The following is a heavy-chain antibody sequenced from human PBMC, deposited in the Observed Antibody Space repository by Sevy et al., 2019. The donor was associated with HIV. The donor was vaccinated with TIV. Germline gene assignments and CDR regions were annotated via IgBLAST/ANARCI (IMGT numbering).Heavy chain of an antibody. Sequence: GGSLRLSCAASGLTFSNYAIHWVRQAPGKGLEWVAVISYDGSNKDYADSVKGQFAISRDNSKNTLYLQMNSLRVEDTAVYYCARASHMITFGGVIVIDGIDYWGQGTLVTVSS. J-gene: IGHJ4*02. CDR2: ISYDGSNK. CDR1: GLTFSNYA. CDR3: ARASHMITFGGVIVIDGIDY. D-gene: IGHD3-16*02. V-gene: IGHV3-30*09.